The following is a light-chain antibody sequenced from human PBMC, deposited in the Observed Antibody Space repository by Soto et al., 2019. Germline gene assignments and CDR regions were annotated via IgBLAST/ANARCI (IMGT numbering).Light chain of an antibody. CDR3: VSYSGPDHYL. CDR2: EVN. J-gene: IGLJ2*01. Sequence: QSVLTQPPSASGSPGQSITISCTGTSSDIGAYNFVSWYQPPPGKAPKLLISEVNKWPSGVPDRLSGSKSDNTASLTGAGLPDDDEADYYGVSYSGPDHYLFGGGTKVTVL. CDR1: SSDIGAYNF. V-gene: IGLV2-8*01.